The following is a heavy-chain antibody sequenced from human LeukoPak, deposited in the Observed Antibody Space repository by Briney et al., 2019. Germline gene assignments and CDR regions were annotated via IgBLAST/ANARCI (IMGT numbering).Heavy chain of an antibody. CDR1: GFAVSSNY. D-gene: IGHD3-16*01. V-gene: IGHV3-53*01. Sequence: PGGSLRLSCAASGFAVSSNYMSWVRQAPGKGLEWVSVIYSGGSTYYADSVKGRFTISRDNSENTLYLQMSSLRGDDTAVYYCARDRGGGAGYFDFWGQGTLVTVSS. J-gene: IGHJ4*02. CDR3: ARDRGGGAGYFDF. CDR2: IYSGGST.